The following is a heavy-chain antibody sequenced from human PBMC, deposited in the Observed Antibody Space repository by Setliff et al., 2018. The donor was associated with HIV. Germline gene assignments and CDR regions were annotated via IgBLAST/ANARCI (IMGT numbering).Heavy chain of an antibody. CDR3: SGDPKVEWDLLGAFDI. D-gene: IGHD3-16*01. CDR1: GGSIRSYD. Sequence: PSETLSLTCTVSGGSIRSYDWSWIRQPAGKGLEWIGRMYTSGGAKYNPSLGSRVTMSVDTSKNQMSLELTSVTAADTAVNYCSGDPKVEWDLLGAFDIWGQGIMVTV. J-gene: IGHJ3*02. CDR2: MYTSGGA. V-gene: IGHV4-4*07.